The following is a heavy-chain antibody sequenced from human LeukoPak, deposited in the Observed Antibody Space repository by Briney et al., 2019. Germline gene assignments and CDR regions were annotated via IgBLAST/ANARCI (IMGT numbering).Heavy chain of an antibody. CDR1: GFTFSSYS. V-gene: IGHV3-48*04. CDR3: ARAAASYYDSSGYQKAI. CDR2: ISSSSSTI. Sequence: GGSLRLSCAASGFTFSSYSMNWVRQAPGKGLEWVSYISSSSSTIYYADSVKGRFTISRDNAKNSLYLQMNSLRAEDTAVYYCARAAASYYDSSGYQKAIWGQGTMVTVSS. J-gene: IGHJ3*02. D-gene: IGHD3-22*01.